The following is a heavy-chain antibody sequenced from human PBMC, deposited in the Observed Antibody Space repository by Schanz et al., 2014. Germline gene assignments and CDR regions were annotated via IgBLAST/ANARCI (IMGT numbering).Heavy chain of an antibody. D-gene: IGHD2-15*01. Sequence: VQLVESGGGVVQPGRSLRLSCAASGFTFSSYGMHWIRQAPGRGLEWVSGISGSGGTTHYADSVKGRFTISRDNSENTLYLQMNSLSADDTAVFYCAKGMGYCSGGTCYDYYYYGLDVWGQGTTVTVSS. V-gene: IGHV3-23*04. CDR2: ISGSGGTT. CDR1: GFTFSSYG. CDR3: AKGMGYCSGGTCYDYYYYGLDV. J-gene: IGHJ6*02.